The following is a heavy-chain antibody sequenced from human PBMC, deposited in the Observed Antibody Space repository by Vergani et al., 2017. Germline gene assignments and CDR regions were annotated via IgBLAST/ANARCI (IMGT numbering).Heavy chain of an antibody. J-gene: IGHJ3*02. D-gene: IGHD6-13*01. CDR2: LSASDRRT. V-gene: IGHV3-23*01. CDR1: GYIFIMHD. CDR3: AKVGRSELSGTFGAFDI. Sequence: EVQLLESGGDLVQSGGSLRLFCAASGYIFIMHDMSWVRQAPGKGLEWVSTLSASDRRTHHADSVKGRFSIPRDISKNTLFLHMNSLRPEDTAVYYCAKVGRSELSGTFGAFDIWGQGTMVTDSS.